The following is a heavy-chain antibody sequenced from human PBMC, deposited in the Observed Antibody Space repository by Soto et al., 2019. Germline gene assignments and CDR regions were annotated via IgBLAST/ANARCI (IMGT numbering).Heavy chain of an antibody. Sequence: QVQLVQSGAEVKKPGSSVKVSCKASGGTFSSYAISWVRQAPGQGLEGMGGIIPIFGTANYAQKLQGRVTLTADECTSTADMELRSLRSEDTAVYYCARHVVVPAATGVYYYYGMDVWGQGTTVTVSS. V-gene: IGHV1-69*19. CDR3: ARHVVVPAATGVYYYYGMDV. D-gene: IGHD2-2*01. CDR2: IIPIFGTA. CDR1: GGTFSSYA. J-gene: IGHJ6*02.